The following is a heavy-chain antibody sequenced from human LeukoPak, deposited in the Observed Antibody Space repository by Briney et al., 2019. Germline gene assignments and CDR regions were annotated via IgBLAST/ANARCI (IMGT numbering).Heavy chain of an antibody. D-gene: IGHD3-22*01. Sequence: GGSLRLSCAASGFTFSTYAMHWVRQAPGKGLEWVAVISYDGSNKYYADSVKGRFTISRDNSKNTLYLQMNSLRAEDTAVYYCARADGDYSDSSAFFDYWGQGTLVTVSS. CDR1: GFTFSTYA. V-gene: IGHV3-30-3*01. CDR3: ARADGDYSDSSAFFDY. J-gene: IGHJ4*02. CDR2: ISYDGSNK.